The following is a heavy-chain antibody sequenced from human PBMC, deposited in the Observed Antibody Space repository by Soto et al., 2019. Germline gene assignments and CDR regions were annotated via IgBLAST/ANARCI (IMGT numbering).Heavy chain of an antibody. CDR2: IKRDASEK. CDR1: GFAFGNYW. Sequence: EVQLVESGGGLVQPGGSLRLSCAASGFAFGNYWMSWVRQVPGKGLEWLGTIKRDASEKKYVDSVRGGFTMSRDNAKNSLYLQMDSLRGEDTAVYYCARDLGNGSASSVNHYLDYWGQGTLVIVSS. V-gene: IGHV3-7*01. CDR3: ARDLGNGSASSVNHYLDY. J-gene: IGHJ4*02. D-gene: IGHD3-10*01.